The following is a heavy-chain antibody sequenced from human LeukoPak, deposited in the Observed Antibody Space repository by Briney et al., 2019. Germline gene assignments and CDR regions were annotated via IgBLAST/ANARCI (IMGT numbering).Heavy chain of an antibody. CDR3: ARSNKFRYCSGGSCHNAYGMDV. D-gene: IGHD2-15*01. CDR2: INHSGST. Sequence: SETLSLTCAVYGGSFSGYYWSWIRQPPGKGLEWIEEINHSGSTNYNPSLKSRVTISVDTSKNQFSLKLSSVTAADTAVYYCARSNKFRYCSGGSCHNAYGMDVWGQGTTVTVSS. CDR1: GGSFSGYY. V-gene: IGHV4-34*09. J-gene: IGHJ6*02.